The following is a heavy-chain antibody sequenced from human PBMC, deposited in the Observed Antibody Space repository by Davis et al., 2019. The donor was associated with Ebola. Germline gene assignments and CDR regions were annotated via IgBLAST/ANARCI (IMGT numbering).Heavy chain of an antibody. CDR3: ARDGPREGIGYDSSGYYPYYYGMDV. Sequence: SVKVSCKASGGTFSSYAISWVRQAPGQGLEWMGGITPIFGTANYAQKFQGRVTITADESTSTAYMELSSLRSEDTAVYYCARDGPREGIGYDSSGYYPYYYGMDVWGQGTTVTVSS. J-gene: IGHJ6*02. D-gene: IGHD3-22*01. V-gene: IGHV1-69*13. CDR1: GGTFSSYA. CDR2: ITPIFGTA.